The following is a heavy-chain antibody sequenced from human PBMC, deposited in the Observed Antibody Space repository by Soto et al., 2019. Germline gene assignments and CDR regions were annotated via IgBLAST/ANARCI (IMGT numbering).Heavy chain of an antibody. CDR2: INPNSGGT. Sequence: ASVKVSCKASGYTFTGYYMHWVRQAPGQGLEWMGWINPNSGGTNYAQKFQGRVTMTRDTSISTAYMELSRLRSDDTAVYYCARDRVITMVRGVISYCGMDVWGQGTTVTVSS. D-gene: IGHD3-10*01. CDR3: ARDRVITMVRGVISYCGMDV. V-gene: IGHV1-2*02. J-gene: IGHJ6*02. CDR1: GYTFTGYY.